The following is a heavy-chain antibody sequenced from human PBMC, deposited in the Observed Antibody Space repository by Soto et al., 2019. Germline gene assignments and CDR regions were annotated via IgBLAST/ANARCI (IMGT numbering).Heavy chain of an antibody. CDR1: GYSFATSG. Sequence: QVQLVQSAAEVKKPGASMKVSCKASGYSFATSGISWVRQAPGQGLEWMGWISAYNGNTNYDQKLQDRVTMTTDTSTSTAYLELRSLRSDDTAVYYCARAGQYYDSSGYANWGQGTLVTVSS. V-gene: IGHV1-18*01. J-gene: IGHJ4*02. CDR3: ARAGQYYDSSGYAN. CDR2: ISAYNGNT. D-gene: IGHD3-22*01.